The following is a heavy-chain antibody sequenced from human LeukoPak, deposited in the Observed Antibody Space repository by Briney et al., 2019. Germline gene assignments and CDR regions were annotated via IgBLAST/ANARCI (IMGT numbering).Heavy chain of an antibody. D-gene: IGHD6-6*01. J-gene: IGHJ6*03. CDR1: GGTFSSYA. CDR2: IIPIFGTA. Sequence: LRASVTVSCKASGGTFSSYAISWVRQAPGQGLEWMGGIIPIFGTANYAQKFQGRVTITTDESTSTAYMELSSLRSEDTAVYYCARGIAARPPYYYYYYYMDVWGKGTTVTVSS. CDR3: ARGIAARPPYYYYYYYMDV. V-gene: IGHV1-69*05.